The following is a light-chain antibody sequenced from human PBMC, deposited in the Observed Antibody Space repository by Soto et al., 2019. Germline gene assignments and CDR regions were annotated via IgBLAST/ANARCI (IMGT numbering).Light chain of an antibody. CDR2: RAS. Sequence: IPVTQSPPTLSASVGGRVTITCRASQNINTYLAWYQQKPGRAPRLLIYRASSLEDGVPSRFGGRGSGTEFIFTISSLQPDDSATYYCQQYSSDSTFGQGTKVEIK. V-gene: IGKV1-5*03. J-gene: IGKJ1*01. CDR1: QNINTY. CDR3: QQYSSDST.